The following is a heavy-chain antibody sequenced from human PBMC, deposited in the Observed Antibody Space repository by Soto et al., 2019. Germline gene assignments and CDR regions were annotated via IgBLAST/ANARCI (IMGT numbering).Heavy chain of an antibody. CDR3: ARDLPITGTTLYGMDV. D-gene: IGHD1-7*01. J-gene: IGHJ6*02. CDR1: GYTFTSYD. CDR2: MNPNSGNT. V-gene: IGHV1-8*01. Sequence: ASVKVSCKASGYTFTSYDINWVRQATGQGLEWMGWMNPNSGNTGYAQKFQGRVTMTRNTSISTAYMELSRLRSDDTAVYYCARDLPITGTTLYGMDVWGQGTTVTVSS.